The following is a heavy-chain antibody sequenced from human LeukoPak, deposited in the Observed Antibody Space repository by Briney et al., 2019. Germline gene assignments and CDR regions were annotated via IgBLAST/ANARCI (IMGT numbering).Heavy chain of an antibody. CDR1: GFTFTSYS. D-gene: IGHD1-26*01. Sequence: GGSLRLSCAASGFTFTSYSMNWVRQAPGKGLEWVSTISGGGGSTYYADSVKGRFTISRDNSKNTLYLQMNSLRAEDTAVYYCAMTSVGYWGQGTLVTVSS. J-gene: IGHJ4*02. V-gene: IGHV3-23*01. CDR3: AMTSVGY. CDR2: ISGGGGST.